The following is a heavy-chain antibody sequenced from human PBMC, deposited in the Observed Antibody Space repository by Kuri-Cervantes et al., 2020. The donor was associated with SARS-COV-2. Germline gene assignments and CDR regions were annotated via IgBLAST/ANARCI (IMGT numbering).Heavy chain of an antibody. CDR3: ARGPLGSYDFWSGYYHNYDY. J-gene: IGHJ4*02. Sequence: SETLSLTCTVSGGSISSSSYYWGWIRQPPGKGLEWIGSTYYSGSTYYNPSLKSRVTISVDTSKNQFSLKLSSVTAADTAVYYCARGPLGSYDFWSGYYHNYDYWGQGTLVTVSS. D-gene: IGHD3-3*01. CDR2: TYYSGST. CDR1: GGSISSSSYY. V-gene: IGHV4-39*07.